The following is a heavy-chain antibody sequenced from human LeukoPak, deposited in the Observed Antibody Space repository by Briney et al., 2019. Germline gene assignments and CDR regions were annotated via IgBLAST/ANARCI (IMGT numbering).Heavy chain of an antibody. V-gene: IGHV1-2*02. J-gene: IGHJ4*02. Sequence: ATVKVSCKASGYIFSDYYMHWVRQAPGQGLEWLGWINPKTGAADYAQQFRGRITMTRDTSINTDYMEMKRVTSDDTAVYYCARGAEAETSPLDYWGQGTLVTVSS. D-gene: IGHD6-13*01. CDR1: GYIFSDYY. CDR2: INPKTGAA. CDR3: ARGAEAETSPLDY.